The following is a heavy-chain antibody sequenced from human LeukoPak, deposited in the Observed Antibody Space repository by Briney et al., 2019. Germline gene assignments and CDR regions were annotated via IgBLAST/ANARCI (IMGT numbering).Heavy chain of an antibody. Sequence: KASETLSLTCTVSGGSISSSSYYWGWIRQPPGKGLEWIGSIYYSGSTYYNPSLKSRVTISVDTSKNQFSLKLSSVTAADTAVYYCAREPRGITMVRVIYYMDVWGKGTTVTISS. CDR2: IYYSGST. CDR3: AREPRGITMVRVIYYMDV. CDR1: GGSISSSSYY. D-gene: IGHD3-10*01. V-gene: IGHV4-39*02. J-gene: IGHJ6*03.